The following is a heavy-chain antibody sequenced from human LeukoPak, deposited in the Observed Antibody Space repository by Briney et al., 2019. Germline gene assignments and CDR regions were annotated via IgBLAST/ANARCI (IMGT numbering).Heavy chain of an antibody. CDR1: GFTFSSYA. J-gene: IGHJ3*02. CDR2: ISGSGGST. V-gene: IGHV3-23*01. CDR3: VREQYGDDDAFDI. D-gene: IGHD4-17*01. Sequence: GGSLRLSCAASGFTFSSYAMSWLRQAPGKGLEWVSAISGSGGSTYYADSVKGRFTISRDNSKNTLSLQMNSLRAEDTAVYYCVREQYGDDDAFDIWGQGTMVTVSS.